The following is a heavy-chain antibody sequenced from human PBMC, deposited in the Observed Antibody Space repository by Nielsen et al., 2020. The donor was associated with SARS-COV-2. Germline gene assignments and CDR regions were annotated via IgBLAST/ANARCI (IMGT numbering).Heavy chain of an antibody. D-gene: IGHD6-19*01. CDR2: IHDSGTT. Sequence: SETLSLTCTVSGASSSNNYWTWIRQSPGKGLEWIGFIHDSGTTTYSPSLRGRITLSLDTSKNQFSLTLSSVTAADTAVYYCARERFEAAGYSSSWHFDYWGQGTLVTVSS. J-gene: IGHJ4*02. CDR1: GASSSNNY. CDR3: ARERFEAAGYSSSWHFDY. V-gene: IGHV4-59*01.